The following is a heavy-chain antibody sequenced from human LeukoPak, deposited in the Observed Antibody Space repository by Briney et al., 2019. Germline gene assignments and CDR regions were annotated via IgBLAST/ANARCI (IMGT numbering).Heavy chain of an antibody. V-gene: IGHV3-23*01. Sequence: PGGSLRLSCAASGFTFSSYAMSWVRQAPGKGLEWVSAISGSGGSTYYADSVKGRFTISRDNSKNTLYLQMNSLRAEDTAVYYCAKAYCSGGSCYWLVRSYFDYWGQGTLVTVSS. CDR2: ISGSGGST. D-gene: IGHD2-15*01. CDR1: GFTFSSYA. CDR3: AKAYCSGGSCYWLVRSYFDY. J-gene: IGHJ4*02.